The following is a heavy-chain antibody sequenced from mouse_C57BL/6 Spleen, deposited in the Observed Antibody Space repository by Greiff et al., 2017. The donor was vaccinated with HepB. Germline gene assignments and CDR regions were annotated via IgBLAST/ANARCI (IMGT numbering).Heavy chain of an antibody. CDR3: ARLYGSSYDWYFDV. J-gene: IGHJ1*03. Sequence: EVKVVESGGGLVQPGGSLKLSCAASGFTFSDYYMYWVRQTPEKRLEWVAYISNGGGSTYYPDTVKGRFTISRDNAKNTLYLQMSRLKSGDTAMYYCARLYGSSYDWYFDVWGTGTTVTVSS. CDR2: ISNGGGST. CDR1: GFTFSDYY. V-gene: IGHV5-12*01. D-gene: IGHD1-1*01.